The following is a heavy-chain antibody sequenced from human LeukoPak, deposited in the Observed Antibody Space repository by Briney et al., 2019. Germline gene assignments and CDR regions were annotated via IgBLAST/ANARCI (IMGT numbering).Heavy chain of an antibody. V-gene: IGHV3-7*01. Sequence: GGSLRLSCAASGFTFSSYWMSWVCQAPGKGLEWVANIKQDGSEKYYVDSVKGRFTISRDNAKNSLYLQMNSLRAEDTAVYYCARDISDDFWSGYWFVYWGQGTLVTVSS. CDR2: IKQDGSEK. CDR3: ARDISDDFWSGYWFVY. CDR1: GFTFSSYW. J-gene: IGHJ4*02. D-gene: IGHD3-3*01.